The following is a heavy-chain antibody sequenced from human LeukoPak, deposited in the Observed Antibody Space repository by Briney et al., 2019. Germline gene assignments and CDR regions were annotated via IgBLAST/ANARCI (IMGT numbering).Heavy chain of an antibody. CDR3: ARCAGHCSSTSCYTDYYYMDV. D-gene: IGHD2-2*02. J-gene: IGHJ6*03. V-gene: IGHV4-34*01. CDR1: GFTFSSYS. Sequence: GSLRLSXAASGFTFSSYSMNWIRQPPGKGLEWIGEINHSGSTNYNPSLKSRVTISVDTSKNQFSLKLGSVTAADTAVYYCARCAGHCSSTSCYTDYYYMDVWGKGTTVTVSS. CDR2: INHSGST.